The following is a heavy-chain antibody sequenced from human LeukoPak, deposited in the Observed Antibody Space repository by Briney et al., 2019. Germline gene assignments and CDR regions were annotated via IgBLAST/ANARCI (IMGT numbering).Heavy chain of an antibody. CDR3: AKVGLRFLEWFGFDP. CDR1: GFTFSSYG. V-gene: IGHV3-30*18. CDR2: ISYDGSNK. D-gene: IGHD3-3*01. Sequence: GGSLRLSCAASGFTFSSYGMHWVRQAPGKGLEWVAVISYDGSNKYYADSVKGRFTISRDNPKNTLYLQMNSLRAEDTAVYYCAKVGLRFLEWFGFDPWGQGTLVTVSS. J-gene: IGHJ5*02.